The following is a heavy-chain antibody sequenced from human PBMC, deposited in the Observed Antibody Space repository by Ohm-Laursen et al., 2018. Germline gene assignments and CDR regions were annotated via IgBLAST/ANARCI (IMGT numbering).Heavy chain of an antibody. Sequence: GSLRLSCTASGFTFSSYTMNWVRQAPGKGLEWVSLINSYGVTTYYADSVKGRFTISRDNSKNTMYLQMNSLRAEDTAVYYCAKGRDYYDSSGYQYWGQGTLVTVSS. CDR3: AKGRDYYDSSGYQY. V-gene: IGHV3-23*01. J-gene: IGHJ4*02. D-gene: IGHD3-22*01. CDR1: GFTFSSYT. CDR2: INSYGVTT.